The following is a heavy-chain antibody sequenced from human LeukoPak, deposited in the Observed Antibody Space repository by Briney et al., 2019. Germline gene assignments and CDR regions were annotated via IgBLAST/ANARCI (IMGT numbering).Heavy chain of an antibody. D-gene: IGHD1-1*01. V-gene: IGHV4-61*02. CDR1: GDSITSGRYY. CDR2: IYEGETT. Sequence: PSQTLSLTCTVSGDSITSGRYYWSWIRQPAGKELEWIGSIYEGETTYYNPSLKTRLTISLDTSKNQFSLKLSSVTAADTAVYYCASNWSDFDYWGQGILVTVSS. CDR3: ASNWSDFDY. J-gene: IGHJ4*02.